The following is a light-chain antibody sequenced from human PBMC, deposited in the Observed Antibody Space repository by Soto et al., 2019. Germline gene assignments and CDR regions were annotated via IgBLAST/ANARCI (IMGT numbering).Light chain of an antibody. CDR2: TNS. CDR3: AAWDDRLSGPV. J-gene: IGLJ2*01. Sequence: QAVVTQPPSVSGTPGQRVTISCSGSSSNIGSNSINWYQHLPGTAPKLLIYTNSHRPSGVPDRFSGSKSGTSASLAISGLQTEDEADYYCAAWDDRLSGPVFGGGTKLTVL. V-gene: IGLV1-44*01. CDR1: SSNIGSNS.